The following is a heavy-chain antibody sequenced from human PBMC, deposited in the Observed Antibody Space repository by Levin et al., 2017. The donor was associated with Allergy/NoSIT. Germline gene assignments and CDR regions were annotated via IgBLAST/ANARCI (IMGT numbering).Heavy chain of an antibody. Sequence: GGSLRLSCAASGFTFSSYGMHWVRQAPGKGLEWVAVIWYDGSNKYYADSVKGRFTISRDNSKNTLYLQMNSLRAEDTAVYYCARDTDCSSTSCYEYYFDYWGQGTLVTVAS. V-gene: IGHV3-33*01. D-gene: IGHD2-2*01. J-gene: IGHJ4*02. CDR2: IWYDGSNK. CDR1: GFTFSSYG. CDR3: ARDTDCSSTSCYEYYFDY.